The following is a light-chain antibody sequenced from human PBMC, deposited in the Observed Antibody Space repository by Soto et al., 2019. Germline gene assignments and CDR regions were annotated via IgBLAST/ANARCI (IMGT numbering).Light chain of an antibody. J-gene: IGKJ1*01. V-gene: IGKV1-39*01. Sequence: DIQMTQSPSSLSASVGDSVTITCRASQTISTYLNWYQQKVWKALKLLIHAASSLQSGVPSRFSGSGSRTDCTSTIRSLEPEDSASYYCHQSYSHPQTFGKGTKVEIK. CDR2: AAS. CDR3: HQSYSHPQT. CDR1: QTISTY.